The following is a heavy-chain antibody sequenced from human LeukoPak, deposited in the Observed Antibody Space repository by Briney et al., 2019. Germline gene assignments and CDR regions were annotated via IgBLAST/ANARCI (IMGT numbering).Heavy chain of an antibody. CDR3: ARHPPGIAVAGPFDY. J-gene: IGHJ4*02. Sequence: GGSLRLSCAASGFTFSSYSMNWVRQAPGKGLEWVSSISSSSSYIYYADSVKGRFTISRDNAKNSLYLQMNSLRAEDTAVYCCARHPPGIAVAGPFDYWGQGTLVTVSS. CDR1: GFTFSSYS. D-gene: IGHD6-19*01. CDR2: ISSSSSYI. V-gene: IGHV3-21*01.